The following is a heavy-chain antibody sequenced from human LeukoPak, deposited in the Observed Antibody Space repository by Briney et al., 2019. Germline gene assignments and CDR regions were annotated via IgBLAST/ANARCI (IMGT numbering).Heavy chain of an antibody. J-gene: IGHJ4*02. Sequence: GGSLRLSCAASGFTFSSYWMSWVRQAPGKGLEWVANIKQDGSEKYYVDSVKGRFTISRDNAKNSLYLQMNSLRADDTALYYCARVYSGSFSPFDYWGQGTLVTVSS. CDR2: IKQDGSEK. CDR3: ARVYSGSFSPFDY. D-gene: IGHD1-26*01. V-gene: IGHV3-7*03. CDR1: GFTFSSYW.